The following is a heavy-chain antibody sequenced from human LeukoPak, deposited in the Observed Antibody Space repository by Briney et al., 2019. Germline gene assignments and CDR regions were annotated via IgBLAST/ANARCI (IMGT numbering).Heavy chain of an antibody. V-gene: IGHV3-30-3*01. CDR2: ISYDGSNK. CDR1: GFTFSSYA. Sequence: PGGSLRLSCAASGFTFSSYAMHWVRQAPGKGLEWVAVISYDGSNKYYADSVKGRFTISRDNAKNSLYLQMNSLRAEDTAVYYCARGPTRANSSDYWGQGARLTVSS. D-gene: IGHD2/OR15-2a*01. J-gene: IGHJ4*02. CDR3: ARGPTRANSSDY.